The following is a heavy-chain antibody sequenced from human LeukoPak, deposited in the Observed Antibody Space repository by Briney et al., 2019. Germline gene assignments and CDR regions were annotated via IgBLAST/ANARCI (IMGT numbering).Heavy chain of an antibody. D-gene: IGHD4-23*01. V-gene: IGHV3-30*03. J-gene: IGHJ4*02. CDR2: ISYDGSNK. CDR3: ARPTVVTGIDY. Sequence: GRSLRLSCAASGFTFSSYGMHWVRQAPGKGLEWVAVISYDGSNKYYADSVKGRFTISRDNSKNTLYLQMNSLRAEGTAVYYCARPTVVTGIDYWGQGTLVTVSS. CDR1: GFTFSSYG.